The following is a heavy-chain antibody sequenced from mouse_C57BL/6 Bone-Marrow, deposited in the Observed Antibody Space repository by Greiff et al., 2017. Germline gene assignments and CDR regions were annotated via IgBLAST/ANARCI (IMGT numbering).Heavy chain of an antibody. CDR3: AGEGLWGDWYFDV. CDR2: IYPRSGNT. D-gene: IGHD1-1*01. Sequence: QVQLKQSGAELARPGASVKLSCKASGYTFTSYGISWVKQRTGQGLEWIGEIYPRSGNTYYNEKFKGKATLTADKSSSTAYMELRSLTAEDSAVYFGAGEGLWGDWYFDVWGTGTTVTVSS. J-gene: IGHJ1*03. CDR1: GYTFTSYG. V-gene: IGHV1-81*01.